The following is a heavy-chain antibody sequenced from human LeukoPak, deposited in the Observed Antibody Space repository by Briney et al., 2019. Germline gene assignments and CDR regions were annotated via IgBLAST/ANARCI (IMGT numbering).Heavy chain of an antibody. D-gene: IGHD4-23*01. CDR1: GGTFSIYA. CDR3: ARGRDYGGTIDY. J-gene: IGHJ4*02. V-gene: IGHV1-69*13. CDR2: IIPIFGTA. Sequence: SVKVSCKASGGTFSIYAISWVRQAPGQGLEWMGGIIPIFGTANYAQKFQGRVTITADESTSTAYMELSSLRSEDTAVYYCARGRDYGGTIDYWGQGTLVTVSS.